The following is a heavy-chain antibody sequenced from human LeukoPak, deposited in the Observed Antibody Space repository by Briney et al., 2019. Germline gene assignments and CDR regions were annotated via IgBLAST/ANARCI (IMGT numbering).Heavy chain of an antibody. D-gene: IGHD2-8*01. CDR1: GGSISSYY. V-gene: IGHV4-59*01. Sequence: SETLSLTCTVSGGSISSYYWSWIRQPPGKGLEWIGYIYYSGSTNYNPSLKSRVTISVDTSKNQFSLKLSSVTAADTAVYYCARDYPYCTNGVCYLYYFDYWGQGTLVSVSS. CDR3: ARDYPYCTNGVCYLYYFDY. CDR2: IYYSGST. J-gene: IGHJ4*02.